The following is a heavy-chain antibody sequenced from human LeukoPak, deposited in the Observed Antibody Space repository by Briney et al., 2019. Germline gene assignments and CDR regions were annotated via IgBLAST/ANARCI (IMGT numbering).Heavy chain of an antibody. CDR3: ARAVAGTRNAFDL. V-gene: IGHV3-74*01. J-gene: IGHJ3*01. D-gene: IGHD6-19*01. CDR2: ISNDVIST. CDR1: GFTFSSYW. Sequence: GGSLRLSCAASGFTFSSYWMSWVRQVPGKGLVWISRISNDVISTISTSYADSVKGRFTISRDNAKNTLYLQMNSLIAEDTAVYYCARAVAGTRNAFDLWGQGTMVTVSS.